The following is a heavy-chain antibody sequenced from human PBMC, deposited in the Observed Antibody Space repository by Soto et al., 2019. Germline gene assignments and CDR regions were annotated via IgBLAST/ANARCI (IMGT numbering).Heavy chain of an antibody. J-gene: IGHJ1*01. CDR1: GAYISDFS. D-gene: IGHD1-7*01. CDR2: ITINGNT. V-gene: IGHV4-59*10. CDR3: ARETGENWTYEAH. Sequence: QVQLQQWGAGLLKPSETLSLTCRVSGAYISDFSWSWIRQPAGKGLEWIGRITINGNTQKNPSFKSRVTMSIDTSRNNFSLNLQSATAADTALYYCARETGENWTYEAHWGPGTLVTVSS.